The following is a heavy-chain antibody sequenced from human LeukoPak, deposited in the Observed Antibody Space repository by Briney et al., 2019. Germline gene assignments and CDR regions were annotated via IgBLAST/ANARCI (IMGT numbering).Heavy chain of an antibody. V-gene: IGHV1-2*02. CDR2: INPNSGGT. Sequence: ASVKVSCTSSGYTFTGYYMHWVRQAPGQGLEWMGWINPNSGGTNYAQKFQGRVTMTRDTSISTAYMELSRLRSDDTAVYYCAKNRYDFWSGKNWFDPWGQGTLVTVSS. CDR1: GYTFTGYY. D-gene: IGHD3-3*01. J-gene: IGHJ5*02. CDR3: AKNRYDFWSGKNWFDP.